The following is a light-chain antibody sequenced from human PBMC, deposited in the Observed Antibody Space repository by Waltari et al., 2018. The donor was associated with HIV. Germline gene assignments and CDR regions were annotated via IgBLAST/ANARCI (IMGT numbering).Light chain of an antibody. CDR3: QQSYSTPLT. CDR2: AAS. V-gene: IGKV1-39*01. Sequence: QMPQSPSPLSASLGDRVTITCRASQSISSYLNWYQQKPGKAPNLLIYAASSLKSGVPSRFSGSGSGTDFTLTISSLQPEDFAIYYCQQSYSTPLTFGGGTKVEIK. CDR1: QSISSY. J-gene: IGKJ4*01.